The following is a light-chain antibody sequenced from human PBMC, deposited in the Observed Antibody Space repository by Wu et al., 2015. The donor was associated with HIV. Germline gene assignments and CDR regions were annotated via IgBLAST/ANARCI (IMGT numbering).Light chain of an antibody. CDR3: QQYNNWPPA. J-gene: IGKJ4*01. CDR1: QSISSN. Sequence: EIVMTQSPATLSVSPGERATLSCRASQSISSNLAWYQQRPGQAPRLLIYGASTRATDIPARFSGSGSGTEFTLTISSMQSEDFAVYYCQQYNNWPPAFGGGTNGADQT. CDR2: GAS. V-gene: IGKV3-15*01.